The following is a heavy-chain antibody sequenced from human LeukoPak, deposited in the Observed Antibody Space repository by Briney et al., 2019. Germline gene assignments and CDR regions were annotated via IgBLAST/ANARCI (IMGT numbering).Heavy chain of an antibody. V-gene: IGHV4-4*07. Sequence: SETLSLTCTVSGGSISSYYWSWIRQPAGKGLEWIGRIYTSGSTNYNPSLKSGVTMSVDTSKNQFSLKLSSVTAADTAVYYCAREFPAAYWGSYRSQAFDYWGQGTLVTVSS. CDR1: GGSISSYY. J-gene: IGHJ4*02. D-gene: IGHD3-16*02. CDR3: AREFPAAYWGSYRSQAFDY. CDR2: IYTSGST.